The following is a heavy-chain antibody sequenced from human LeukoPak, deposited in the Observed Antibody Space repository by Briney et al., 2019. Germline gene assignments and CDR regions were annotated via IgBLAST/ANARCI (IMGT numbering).Heavy chain of an antibody. J-gene: IGHJ6*02. D-gene: IGHD6-13*01. CDR2: IRSKAYGGTT. CDR3: TRGIEQRLVQDYYYGMDV. CDR1: GFIFTNYF. Sequence: GGSLRLSCAASGFIFTNYFMSWVRQAPGKGLEWVGFIRSKAYGGTTEYAASVKGRFTISRDDSKSIAYLQMNSLKTEDTAVYYCTRGIEQRLVQDYYYGMDVWGQGTTVTVSS. V-gene: IGHV3-49*04.